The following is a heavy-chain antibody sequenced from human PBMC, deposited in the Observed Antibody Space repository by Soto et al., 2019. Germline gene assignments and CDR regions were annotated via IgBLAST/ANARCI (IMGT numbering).Heavy chain of an antibody. V-gene: IGHV4-34*01. J-gene: IGHJ6*02. CDR3: ARRPLGFSSYYYYGMDV. Sequence: PSETLSLTCAVYGGSFSGYYWSWIRQPPGKGLEWIGEINHSGSTNYNPSLKSRVTISVDTSKNQFSLKLSSVTAADTAVYYCARRPLGFSSYYYYGMDVWGQGTTVTVSS. CDR2: INHSGST. CDR1: GGSFSGYY.